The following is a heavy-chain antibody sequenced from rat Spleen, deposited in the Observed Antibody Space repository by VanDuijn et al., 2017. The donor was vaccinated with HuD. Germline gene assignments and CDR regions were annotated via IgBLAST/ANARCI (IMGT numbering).Heavy chain of an antibody. CDR1: GFTFNNYW. J-gene: IGHJ2*01. D-gene: IGHD1-7*01. Sequence: EVQLVESGGGLVHPGRSLKLSCVASGFTFNNYWMTWIRQAPGKGLEWVASITNTGRSTYYPDSVRGRFAISRDTAENTLYLQMSSLRSEDTATYYCTTAWVLNYWGQGVMVTVSS. CDR3: TTAWVLNY. CDR2: ITNTGRST. V-gene: IGHV5-31*01.